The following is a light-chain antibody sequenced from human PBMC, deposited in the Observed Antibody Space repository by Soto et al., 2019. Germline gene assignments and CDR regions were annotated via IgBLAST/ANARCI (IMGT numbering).Light chain of an antibody. J-gene: IGKJ2*01. Sequence: DIVMTQSPLSLPVTPGEPASISCRSSQSILHSNAYNYLDWYLQKPGQSPQLLIYLGSNRASGVSDRFSGSGTGNDFTLKISRVEAEDVGVYYCLQALQTPRTFGQGPELEIK. CDR2: LGS. V-gene: IGKV2-28*01. CDR1: QSILHSNAYNY. CDR3: LQALQTPRT.